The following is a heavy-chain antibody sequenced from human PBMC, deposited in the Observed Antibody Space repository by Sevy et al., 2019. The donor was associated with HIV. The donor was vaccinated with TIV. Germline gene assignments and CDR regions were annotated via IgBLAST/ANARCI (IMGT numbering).Heavy chain of an antibody. D-gene: IGHD2-21*02. CDR3: ARLRACGGDCYYYDF. J-gene: IGHJ4*02. Sequence: ASVKVSCKASGYSFTSYEIHWVRQAPGQGLEWMGIINPSGGSTSYAQKFQDSVTMIRDTSTTTVYMELSSLRSEDTAVYFCARLRACGGDCYYYDFWGQGTLVTVSS. CDR1: GYSFTSYE. CDR2: INPSGGST. V-gene: IGHV1-46*01.